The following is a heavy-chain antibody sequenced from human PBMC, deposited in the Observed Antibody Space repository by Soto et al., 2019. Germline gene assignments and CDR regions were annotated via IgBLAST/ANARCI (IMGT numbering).Heavy chain of an antibody. CDR1: GFTFSSYS. D-gene: IGHD2-15*01. Sequence: GGSLRLSCAASGFTFSSYSMNWVRQAPGKGLEWVSSISSSSSYIYYADSVKGRFTISRDNAKNSLYLQMNSLRAEDTAVYYCARELAQAGYYYYGMDVWGQGTTVTVSS. CDR2: ISSSSSYI. CDR3: ARELAQAGYYYYGMDV. V-gene: IGHV3-21*01. J-gene: IGHJ6*02.